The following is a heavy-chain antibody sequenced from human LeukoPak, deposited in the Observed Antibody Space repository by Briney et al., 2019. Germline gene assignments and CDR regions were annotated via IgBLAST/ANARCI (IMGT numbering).Heavy chain of an antibody. CDR2: ISSNGGST. J-gene: IGHJ4*02. Sequence: GGSLRLSCAASGFTFSTYAMHWVRQAPGKGLEYVSGISSNGGSTYYANSVQGRFTISRDNSKNTLYLQMGSLRAEDMAVYYCARQNSGIYRRAYDYWGQGTLVTVSS. V-gene: IGHV3-64*01. CDR1: GFTFSTYA. CDR3: ARQNSGIYRRAYDY. D-gene: IGHD1-26*01.